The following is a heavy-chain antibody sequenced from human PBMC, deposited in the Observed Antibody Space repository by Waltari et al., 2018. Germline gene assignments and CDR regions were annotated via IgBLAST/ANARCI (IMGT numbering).Heavy chain of an antibody. D-gene: IGHD2-15*01. CDR2: ITHRGIT. CDR1: GGSFSGDY. V-gene: IGHV4-34*01. CDR3: ARGILRRSLVVVAAPLFAY. Sequence: QVQLQQRGAGMLKPSETLSLTCAVYGGSFSGDYWSWNRQPPGRGVEWIGEITHRGITNFNPSLKSRVTISVDTSKNQFSLKLSSVTAADTAVYYCARGILRRSLVVVAAPLFAYWGQGTLVTVSS. J-gene: IGHJ4*02.